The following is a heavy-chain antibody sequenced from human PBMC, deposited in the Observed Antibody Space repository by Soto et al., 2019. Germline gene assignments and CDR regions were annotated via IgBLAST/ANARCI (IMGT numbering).Heavy chain of an antibody. CDR3: ARVFKGYCSNTSCSSDGMDV. J-gene: IGHJ6*02. D-gene: IGHD2-2*01. Sequence: PSETLSLTCTVSGGSVSSGSYYWSWIRQPPGKGLEWIGYIYYSGSTNYNPSLKSRVTISVDTSKNQFSLKLSSVTAADTAVYYCARVFKGYCSNTSCSSDGMDVWGQGTTVTVSS. CDR1: GGSVSSGSYY. CDR2: IYYSGST. V-gene: IGHV4-61*01.